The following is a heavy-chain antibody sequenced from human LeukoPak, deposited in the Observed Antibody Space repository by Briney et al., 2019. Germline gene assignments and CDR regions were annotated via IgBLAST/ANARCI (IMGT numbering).Heavy chain of an antibody. CDR1: GGSISSSGYY. CDR3: ARHAMVAAPIDY. Sequence: SETLSLTCIVSGGSISSSGYYWGWIRQPPGKGLEWIGSMYHSGNTYYNPSLKSRVIISVDTSKNQFSLKLSSVTAADTAVYYCARHAMVAAPIDYWGQGTLVTVSS. V-gene: IGHV4-39*01. D-gene: IGHD2-15*01. J-gene: IGHJ4*02. CDR2: MYHSGNT.